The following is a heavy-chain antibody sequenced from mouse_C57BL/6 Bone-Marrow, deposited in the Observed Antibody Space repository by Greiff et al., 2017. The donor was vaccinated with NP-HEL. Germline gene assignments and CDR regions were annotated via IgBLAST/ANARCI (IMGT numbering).Heavy chain of an antibody. V-gene: IGHV1-64*01. CDR3: AREGPHYFDY. CDR2: IHPNSGST. CDR1: GYTFTSYW. Sequence: QVQLKQPGAELVKPGASVKLSCKASGYTFTSYWMHWVKQRPGQGLEWIGMIHPNSGSTNYNEKFKSKATLTVDKSSSTAYMQLSSLTSEDSAVYYCAREGPHYFDYWGQGTTLTVSS. J-gene: IGHJ2*01. D-gene: IGHD3-3*01.